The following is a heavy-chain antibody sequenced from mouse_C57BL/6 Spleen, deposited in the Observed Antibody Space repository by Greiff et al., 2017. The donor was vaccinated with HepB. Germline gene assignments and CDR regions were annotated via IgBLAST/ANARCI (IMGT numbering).Heavy chain of an antibody. Sequence: EVKLVESGGGLVKPGGSLKLSCAASGFTFSSYAMSWVRQTPEKRLEWVATISDGGSYTYYPDNVKGRFTISRDNAKNNLYLQMSHLKSEDTAMYYCARDGGTTVVEGIAYWGQGTLVTVSA. CDR1: GFTFSSYA. D-gene: IGHD1-1*01. V-gene: IGHV5-4*01. CDR2: ISDGGSYT. CDR3: ARDGGTTVVEGIAY. J-gene: IGHJ3*01.